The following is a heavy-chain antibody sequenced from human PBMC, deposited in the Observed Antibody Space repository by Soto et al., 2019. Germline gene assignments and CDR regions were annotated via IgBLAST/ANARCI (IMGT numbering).Heavy chain of an antibody. J-gene: IGHJ4*02. CDR3: ASRSGASFDY. D-gene: IGHD4-17*01. V-gene: IGHV4-59*01. Sequence: QVQLQESGPGLVKPSETLSLTCTVSGGSISSYYWSWIRQPPGKGLEWIGDIYYSGSTNYNPSLNTRGTISVDTSKNPFSLKLSSVTAADTAVYYCASRSGASFDYWGQGTLVTVSS. CDR1: GGSISSYY. CDR2: IYYSGST.